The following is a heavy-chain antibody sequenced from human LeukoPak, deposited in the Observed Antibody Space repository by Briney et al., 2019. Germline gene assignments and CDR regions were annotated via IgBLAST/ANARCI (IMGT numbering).Heavy chain of an antibody. CDR2: INHSGST. Sequence: SETLSLTCTVSGGSISGYYWSWIRQPPGKGLEWIGEINHSGSTNYNPSLKSRVTISVDTSKNQFSLKLSYVTAADTAVYYCARPSSSWYRDRYFQHWGQGTLVTVSS. CDR3: ARPSSSWYRDRYFQH. D-gene: IGHD6-13*01. J-gene: IGHJ1*01. CDR1: GGSISGYY. V-gene: IGHV4-34*01.